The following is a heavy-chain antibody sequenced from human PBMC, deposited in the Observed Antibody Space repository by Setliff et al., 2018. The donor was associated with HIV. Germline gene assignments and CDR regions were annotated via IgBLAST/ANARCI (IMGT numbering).Heavy chain of an antibody. CDR3: ARGGDDYFDPSGYYFDY. D-gene: IGHD3-22*01. J-gene: IGHJ4*02. V-gene: IGHV1-18*04. Sequence: ASVKVSCKASAYSFTDYFIHWVRQAPGQGLEWMGWISAYNGNTNYAQKLQGRVTMTTDTSTTTAYMELRSLTSDDTAVYYCARGGDDYFDPSGYYFDYWGQGTLVTVSS. CDR2: ISAYNGNT. CDR1: AYSFTDYF.